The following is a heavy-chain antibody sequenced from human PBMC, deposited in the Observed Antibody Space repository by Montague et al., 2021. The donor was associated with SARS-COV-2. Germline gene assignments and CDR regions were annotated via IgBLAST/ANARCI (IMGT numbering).Heavy chain of an antibody. V-gene: IGHV4-39*01. Sequence: SETLSLTCTVSGGSVSSSSYYWGWIRQPPGKGLEWIGRIYSTGTTYYNFSLKSRVTISVDTSKNQFSLKLTSVTAADTAVYYCARHNSGRWTDLDNWGQGRLVTVSS. J-gene: IGHJ3*02. CDR2: IYSTGTT. D-gene: IGHD6-19*01. CDR1: GGSVSSSSYY. CDR3: ARHNSGRWTDLDN.